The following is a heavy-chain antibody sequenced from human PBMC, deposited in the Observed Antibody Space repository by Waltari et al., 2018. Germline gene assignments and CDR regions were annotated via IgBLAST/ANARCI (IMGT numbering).Heavy chain of an antibody. J-gene: IGHJ6*02. Sequence: QVQLVQSGAEVKKPGASVKVSCKASGYPFTSYDINWVRQATGQGLEWMGWMNPNSGNTGYAQKFQGRVTMTRNTSISTAYMELSSLRSEDTAVYYCARGVAIAAAGYYYYYGMDVWGQGTTVTVSS. V-gene: IGHV1-8*01. D-gene: IGHD6-13*01. CDR3: ARGVAIAAAGYYYYYGMDV. CDR1: GYPFTSYD. CDR2: MNPNSGNT.